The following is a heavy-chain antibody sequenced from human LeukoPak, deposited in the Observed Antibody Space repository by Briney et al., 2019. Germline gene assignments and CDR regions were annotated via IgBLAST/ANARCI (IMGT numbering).Heavy chain of an antibody. CDR2: IYYSGST. CDR1: GGSISSSSYY. D-gene: IGHD3-10*01. Sequence: SETLSLTCTVSGGSISSSSYYWGWIRQPPGKGLEWIGSIYYSGSTYYNPSLKSRVTISVDTSKNQFSLKLSSVTAADTAVYYCARRGYYGSGSYYNSRQPFVYWGQGTLVTVSS. V-gene: IGHV4-39*01. J-gene: IGHJ4*02. CDR3: ARRGYYGSGSYYNSRQPFVY.